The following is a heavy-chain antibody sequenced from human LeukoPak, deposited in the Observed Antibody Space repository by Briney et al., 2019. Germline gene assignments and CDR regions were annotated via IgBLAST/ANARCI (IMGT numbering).Heavy chain of an antibody. CDR1: GYTFTSYD. J-gene: IGHJ4*02. D-gene: IGHD3-3*01. CDR2: MNPNSGNT. Sequence: ASVKVSCKASGYTFTSYDINWVRQATGQGLEWMGWMNPNSGNTGYAQKFQGRVTITRNTSISTAYMELSRLRSDDTAVYYCARDLRIFGVVLVFDYWGQGTLVTVSS. V-gene: IGHV1-8*03. CDR3: ARDLRIFGVVLVFDY.